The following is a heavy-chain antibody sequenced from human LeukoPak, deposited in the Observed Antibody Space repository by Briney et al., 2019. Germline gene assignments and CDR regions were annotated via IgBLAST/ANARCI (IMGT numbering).Heavy chain of an antibody. Sequence: GGSLRLSCAASGXTFSSYGVHWVRQAPGKGLEWVAVISYDGSNKYYADSVKGRFTISRDNSKNTLYLQMNSLRAEDTAVYYCAKDLYGDYGTSFDYWGQGTLVTVSS. CDR1: GXTFSSYG. D-gene: IGHD4-17*01. V-gene: IGHV3-30*18. J-gene: IGHJ4*02. CDR3: AKDLYGDYGTSFDY. CDR2: ISYDGSNK.